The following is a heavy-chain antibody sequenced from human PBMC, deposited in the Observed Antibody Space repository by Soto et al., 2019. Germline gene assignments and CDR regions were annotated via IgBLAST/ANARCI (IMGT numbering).Heavy chain of an antibody. J-gene: IGHJ3*02. Sequence: PGGSLRLSCAASGFTFEDYAMHWVRQAPGKGLEWVSGISWNSGSIGYADSVKGRFTISRDNAKNSLYLQMNSLRAEDTALYYCAKGGLRSVVVAATPLGDAFDIWGQGTMVTVSS. CDR3: AKGGLRSVVVAATPLGDAFDI. D-gene: IGHD2-15*01. CDR2: ISWNSGSI. CDR1: GFTFEDYA. V-gene: IGHV3-9*01.